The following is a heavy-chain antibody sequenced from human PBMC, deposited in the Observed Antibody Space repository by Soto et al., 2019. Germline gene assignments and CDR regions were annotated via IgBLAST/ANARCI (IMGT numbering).Heavy chain of an antibody. V-gene: IGHV3-30-3*01. CDR3: ASPYCSSTSCYGDYYYYGMDV. CDR1: GFTFSSYA. J-gene: IGHJ6*02. Sequence: PVGSLRLSCAASGFTFSSYAMHWVRQAPGKGLEWVAVISYDGSNKYYADSVKGRFTISRDNSKNTLYLQMNSLRAEDTAVYYCASPYCSSTSCYGDYYYYGMDVWGQGTTVTVSS. CDR2: ISYDGSNK. D-gene: IGHD2-2*01.